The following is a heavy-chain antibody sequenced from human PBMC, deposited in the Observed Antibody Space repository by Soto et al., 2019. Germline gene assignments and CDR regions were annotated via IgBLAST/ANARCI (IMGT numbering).Heavy chain of an antibody. CDR3: AINYGSGSYLILGY. V-gene: IGHV1-8*01. Sequence: ASVKVSCKASGYTFTSYDINWVRQATGQGLEWMGWMNPNSGNTGYAQKFQGRVTMTRNTSISTAYMELSSLRSEDTAVYYCAINYGSGSYLILGYWGQGTLVTVSS. CDR1: GYTFTSYD. J-gene: IGHJ4*02. D-gene: IGHD3-10*01. CDR2: MNPNSGNT.